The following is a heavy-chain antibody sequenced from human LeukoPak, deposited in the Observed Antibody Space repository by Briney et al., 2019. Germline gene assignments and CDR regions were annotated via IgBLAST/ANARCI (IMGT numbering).Heavy chain of an antibody. V-gene: IGHV3-21*01. CDR2: ISSTSNYI. CDR3: ARGAVTTVRTWFDP. CDR1: GFTFSTYA. D-gene: IGHD4-17*01. Sequence: GGSLRLSCAASGFTFSTYAISWVRQAPGKGLEWISCISSTSNYIFYADSVRGRFTISRDNAKNSLYLQMDSLRAEDTAVYYCARGAVTTVRTWFDPWGQGTLVTVSS. J-gene: IGHJ5*02.